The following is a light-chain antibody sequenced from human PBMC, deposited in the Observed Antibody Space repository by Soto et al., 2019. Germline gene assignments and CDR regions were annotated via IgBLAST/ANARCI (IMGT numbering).Light chain of an antibody. Sequence: QSALTQPPSASGSPGQSVTISCIGTSSDVGGYNYVSWYQQHPGKAPKLMIYDVSKRPSGVPDRFSGSKSGTTASLTVSGLQPEDEDDYYCSSYAASNNLGVFGGGTKLTVL. CDR3: SSYAASNNLGV. CDR2: DVS. J-gene: IGLJ2*01. V-gene: IGLV2-8*01. CDR1: SSDVGGYNY.